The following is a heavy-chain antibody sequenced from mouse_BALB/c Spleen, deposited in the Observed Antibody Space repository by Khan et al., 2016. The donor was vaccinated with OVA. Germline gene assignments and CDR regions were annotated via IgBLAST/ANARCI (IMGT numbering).Heavy chain of an antibody. D-gene: IGHD1-1*01. CDR3: ARGNYYGYYFDY. CDR2: ISYSGGT. CDR1: GYSITSGYA. V-gene: IGHV3-2*02. Sequence: EVELVESGPGLVKPSQSLSLTCTVTGYSITSGYARNLIRQFPGNKLEWMGYISYSGGTSYNPSLKSRISITRDTSKNQFFLQLNSVTTEDTATYYCARGNYYGYYFDYWGQGTPLTVSS. J-gene: IGHJ2*01.